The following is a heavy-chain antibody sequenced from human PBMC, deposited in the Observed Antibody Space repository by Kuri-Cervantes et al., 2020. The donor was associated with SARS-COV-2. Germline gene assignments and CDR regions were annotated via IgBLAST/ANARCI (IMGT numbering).Heavy chain of an antibody. CDR3: AKDRVGVQDF. Sequence: GESLKIPCPASGFNFSRTDMHWVRQAPGKGLEWVAVIAHDWKNKKCIDSGKGRFTISTDNSQNTLYLHMKSLRSEDTAMYYCAKDRVGVQDFWGQGTLVTVSS. V-gene: IGHV3-30*18. J-gene: IGHJ4*02. CDR2: IAHDWKNK. D-gene: IGHD2-21*01. CDR1: GFNFSRTD.